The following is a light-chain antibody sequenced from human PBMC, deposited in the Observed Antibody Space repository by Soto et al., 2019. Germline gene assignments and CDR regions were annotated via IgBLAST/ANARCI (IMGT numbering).Light chain of an antibody. CDR1: QVISSY. J-gene: IGKJ3*01. Sequence: IQLTQSPSSLSASVGDRVTITCRASQVISSYLAWYQQKPGTAPKLLIRAASTLQSGVPSRFSGSGSGTDFTLTISSLQPEDFATYYCQQLKSYPLTFGPGTKVDIK. V-gene: IGKV1-9*01. CDR2: AAS. CDR3: QQLKSYPLT.